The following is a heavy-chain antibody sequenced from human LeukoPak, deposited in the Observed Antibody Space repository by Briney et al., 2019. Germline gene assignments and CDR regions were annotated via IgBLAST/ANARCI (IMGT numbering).Heavy chain of an antibody. Sequence: GGSLRLSFAASGFTFSSYAMHWVRQAPGKWLEWVAVISYDGSNKYYADSVKGRFTISRDNSKNTLYLQMNSLRAEDTAVYYCVTLEGRVGVDAFDIWGQGTMVTVSS. V-gene: IGHV3-30-3*01. J-gene: IGHJ3*02. CDR3: VTLEGRVGVDAFDI. CDR2: ISYDGSNK. D-gene: IGHD1-1*01. CDR1: GFTFSSYA.